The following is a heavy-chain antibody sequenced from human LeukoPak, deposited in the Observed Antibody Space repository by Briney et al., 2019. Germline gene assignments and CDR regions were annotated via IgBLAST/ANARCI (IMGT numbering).Heavy chain of an antibody. Sequence: SETLSLTCTVSGGSINTYYWSWIQQPPGKGLEWIGYIYYRGNTNYNPSLKSRVTISVDASKNQFSLRLSSVTAADTAFYYCARDPANTYGRAFDYWGQGSLVTVSS. CDR1: GGSINTYY. CDR2: IYYRGNT. CDR3: ARDPANTYGRAFDY. J-gene: IGHJ4*02. V-gene: IGHV4-59*01. D-gene: IGHD3-10*01.